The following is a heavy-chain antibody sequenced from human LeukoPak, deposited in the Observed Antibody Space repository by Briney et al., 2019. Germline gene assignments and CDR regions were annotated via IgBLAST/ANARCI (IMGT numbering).Heavy chain of an antibody. Sequence: GGSLRLSCAASGFTFSSYWMTWVRQAPGKELEWVANIKQDGSEKYYVDFVKGRVTIPRDNAKHPLYLRMNSLRAEDTAVYYCAAHVRNAGFFGYWGQGTLVAVSS. V-gene: IGHV3-7*01. J-gene: IGHJ4*02. CDR2: IKQDGSEK. CDR3: AAHVRNAGFFGY. CDR1: GFTFSSYW. D-gene: IGHD3-10*01.